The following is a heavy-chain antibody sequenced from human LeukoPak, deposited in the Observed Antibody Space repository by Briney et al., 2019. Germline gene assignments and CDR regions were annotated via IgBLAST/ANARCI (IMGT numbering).Heavy chain of an antibody. CDR2: ISYEGSEK. V-gene: IGHV3-30*01. CDR3: ARGREAGNRRLAGDDY. J-gene: IGHJ4*02. Sequence: GGSLRLSCAASGFTFTNYAMHWVRQAPGKGLEGVSIISYEGSEKYYADSVKGRFTISRDNSRNTLYLQMNSLRPEDTAVYYCARGREAGNRRLAGDDYWGQGTLVIVSS. D-gene: IGHD3-10*01. CDR1: GFTFTNYA.